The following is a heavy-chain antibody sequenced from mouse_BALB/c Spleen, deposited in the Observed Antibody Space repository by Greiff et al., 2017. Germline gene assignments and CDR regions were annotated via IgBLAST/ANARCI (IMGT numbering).Heavy chain of an antibody. CDR3: AREGGNRFAY. Sequence: VKLVESGPGLVAPSQSLSITCTVSGFSLTSYGVHWVRQPPGKGLEWLGVIWAGGSTNYNSALMSRLSISKDNSKSQVFLKMNSLQTDDTAMYYCAREGGNRFAYWGQGTLVTVSA. J-gene: IGHJ3*01. CDR1: GFSLTSYG. V-gene: IGHV2-9*02. D-gene: IGHD2-1*01. CDR2: IWAGGST.